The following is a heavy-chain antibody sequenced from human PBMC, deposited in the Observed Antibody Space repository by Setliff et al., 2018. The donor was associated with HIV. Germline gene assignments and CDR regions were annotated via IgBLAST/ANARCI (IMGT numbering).Heavy chain of an antibody. CDR3: ARSRVRGVIIKGY. J-gene: IGHJ4*02. V-gene: IGHV4-39*01. CDR1: GGSININNYY. D-gene: IGHD3-10*01. Sequence: PSETLSLTCTVSGGSININNYYWGWIRQPPGKGLEWIGSIYYSGATYYKPSLKSRLTIAIDTSKNQFSLKLRSVTAADTAVYYCARSRVRGVIIKGYWGQGTPVTVSS. CDR2: IYYSGAT.